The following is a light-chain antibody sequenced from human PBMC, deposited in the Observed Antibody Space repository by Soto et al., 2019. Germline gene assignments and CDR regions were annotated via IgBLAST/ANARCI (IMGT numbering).Light chain of an antibody. J-gene: IGLJ1*01. CDR2: GVT. Sequence: QSALTQPASVSGSPGQSITIPCTGTSSAVGGYKYLSWYQQHPGKAPKLIIYGVTDRPSGVSNRFSGSKSSNTASLTISGLQAEDEADYYCSSYIGGGTYVFGSGTKLTVL. V-gene: IGLV2-14*01. CDR3: SSYIGGGTYV. CDR1: SSAVGGYKY.